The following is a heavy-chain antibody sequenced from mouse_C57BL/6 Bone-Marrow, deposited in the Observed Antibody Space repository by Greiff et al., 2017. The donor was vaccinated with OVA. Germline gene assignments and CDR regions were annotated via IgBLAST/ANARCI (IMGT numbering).Heavy chain of an antibody. CDR2: IDPSDSYT. CDR3: AGAVFAY. CDR1: GYTFTGYW. V-gene: IGHV1-50*01. Sequence: VQLQQPGAELVKPGASVKLSCKASGYTFTGYWMQWVKQRPGQGLEWIGEIDPSDSYTNYNQKFKGKATLTVDTSSSTAYMQLSSLTSEDSAVYYCAGAVFAYWGQGTLVTVSA. J-gene: IGHJ3*01.